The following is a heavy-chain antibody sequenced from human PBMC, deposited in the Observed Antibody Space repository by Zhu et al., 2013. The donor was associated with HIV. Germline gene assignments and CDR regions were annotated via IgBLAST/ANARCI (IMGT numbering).Heavy chain of an antibody. V-gene: IGHV3-30*09. Sequence: QVQLVESGGGVVQPGRSLRLSCAASGFSFNTFALHWVRQAPGKGLEWVAVLSYDGSGTYYADSVKGRFVISKDNSKSMVFLEMSSLTTADTAVYYCAREGTDRSGYHDWWGQGTLVTVSS. CDR1: GFSFNTFA. D-gene: IGHD5-12*01. CDR3: AREGTDRSGYHDW. CDR2: LSYDGSGT. J-gene: IGHJ4*02.